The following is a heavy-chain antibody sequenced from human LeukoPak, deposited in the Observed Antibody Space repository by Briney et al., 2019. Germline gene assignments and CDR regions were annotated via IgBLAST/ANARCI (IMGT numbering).Heavy chain of an antibody. D-gene: IGHD5-18*01. CDR2: ISYDGSNK. CDR1: GFTFSSYG. CDR3: AKQRDTAMVTGGYYHYGMDV. J-gene: IGHJ6*02. Sequence: GRSLRLSCAASGFTFSSYGMHWVRQAPGKGLEWVAVISYDGSNKYYADSVKGRFTISRDNSKNTLYLQMNSLRAEDTAVYYCAKQRDTAMVTGGYYHYGMDVWGQGTTVTVSS. V-gene: IGHV3-30*18.